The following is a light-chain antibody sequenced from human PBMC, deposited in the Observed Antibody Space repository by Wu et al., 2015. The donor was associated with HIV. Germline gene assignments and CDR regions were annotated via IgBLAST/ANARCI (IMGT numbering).Light chain of an antibody. CDR3: QQYNNWRT. CDR1: QSVNSN. J-gene: IGKJ1*01. CDR2: GAS. V-gene: IGKV3-15*01. Sequence: EIVLTQSPATLSLSPGERATLSCRASQSVNSNLAWYQQKPGQPPRLLIYGASTRATGIPARFSGSGSGTEFTLTISSMQSEDFALYYCQQYNNWRTFGQGTKVEIK.